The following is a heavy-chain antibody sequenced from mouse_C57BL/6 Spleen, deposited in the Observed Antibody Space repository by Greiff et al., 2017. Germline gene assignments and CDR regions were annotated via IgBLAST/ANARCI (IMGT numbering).Heavy chain of an antibody. D-gene: IGHD1-1*01. CDR2: IDPSDSYT. V-gene: IGHV1-69*01. J-gene: IGHJ1*03. Sequence: QVQLQQPGAELVMPGASVKLSCKASGYTFTSYWMHWVKQRPGQGLEWIGEIDPSDSYTNYNQKFKGKSTLTVDKSSSTAYMQLSSLTSEDSAFXYCALTTVVENWYFDVWGTGTTVTVSA. CDR3: ALTTVVENWYFDV. CDR1: GYTFTSYW.